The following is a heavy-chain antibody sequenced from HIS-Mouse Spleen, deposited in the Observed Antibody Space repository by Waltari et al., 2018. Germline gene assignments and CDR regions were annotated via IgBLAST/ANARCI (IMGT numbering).Heavy chain of an antibody. CDR3: ARGGLAAAGWYFDL. J-gene: IGHJ2*01. Sequence: EVQLVESGGGLIQPGGSLRLSCAASGFTVSSNYMSGVRRAPGKGLEWVSVIYSGGSTYYADSVKGRFTISRDNSKNTLYLQMNSLRAEDTAVYYCARGGLAAAGWYFDLWGRGTLVTVSS. D-gene: IGHD6-13*01. CDR2: IYSGGST. CDR1: GFTVSSNY. V-gene: IGHV3-53*01.